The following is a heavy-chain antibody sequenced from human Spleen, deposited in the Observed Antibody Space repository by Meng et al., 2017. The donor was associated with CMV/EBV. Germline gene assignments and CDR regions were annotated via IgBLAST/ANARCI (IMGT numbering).Heavy chain of an antibody. D-gene: IGHD3-9*01. CDR2: IIPILGIA. V-gene: IGHV1-69*04. Sequence: SVKVSCKASGYTFTSYGISWVRQAPGQGLEWMGRIIPILGIANYAQKFQGRVTITADKSTSTAYMELSSLRSEDTAVYYCGRGVGSFDPRFDPWGQGTLVTVSS. J-gene: IGHJ5*02. CDR3: GRGVGSFDPRFDP. CDR1: GYTFTSYG.